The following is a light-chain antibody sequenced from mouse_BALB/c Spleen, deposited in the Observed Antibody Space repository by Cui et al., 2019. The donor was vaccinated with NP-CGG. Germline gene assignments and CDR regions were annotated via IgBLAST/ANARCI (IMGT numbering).Light chain of an antibody. J-gene: IGLJ1*01. V-gene: IGLV1*01. CDR1: TGAVTTSNY. Sequence: AVVSQDSVPTTSPGETVTLTCRSSTGAVTTSNYANWVQEKPDHLFTGLIGGTNNRAPGVPARFSGSLIGDKAALTITGAQTEDEAIYFCALWYSNHWVFGGGTKLTVL. CDR2: GTN. CDR3: ALWYSNHWV.